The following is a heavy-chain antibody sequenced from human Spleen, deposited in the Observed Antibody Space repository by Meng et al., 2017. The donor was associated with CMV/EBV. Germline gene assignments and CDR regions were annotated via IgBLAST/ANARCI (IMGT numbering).Heavy chain of an antibody. J-gene: IGHJ4*02. CDR3: AKAHYYGSGSSFDY. CDR2: ISWDGGST. V-gene: IGHV3-43D*03. D-gene: IGHD3-10*01. CDR1: GFTFDDYA. Sequence: GGSLRLSCAASGFTFDDYAMHWVRQAPGKGLEWVSLISWDGGSTYYADSVKGRFTISRDNSKNTLYLQMNSLRAEDTAVYYCAKAHYYGSGSSFDYWGQGTLVTVSS.